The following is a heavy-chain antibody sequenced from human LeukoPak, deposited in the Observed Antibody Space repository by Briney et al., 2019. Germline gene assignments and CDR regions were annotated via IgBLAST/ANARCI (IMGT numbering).Heavy chain of an antibody. CDR1: GFTFSSYW. V-gene: IGHV3-74*01. Sequence: GGSLRLSCAASGFTFSSYWMRWVRQAPGKGLVWVSRINSDGSSTSYADSVKGRFTISRDNAKNTLYLQMNGLRAEDTAVYYCARADYYCSSTSCGFDYWGQGTLVTVSS. CDR3: ARADYYCSSTSCGFDY. D-gene: IGHD2-2*01. CDR2: INSDGSST. J-gene: IGHJ4*02.